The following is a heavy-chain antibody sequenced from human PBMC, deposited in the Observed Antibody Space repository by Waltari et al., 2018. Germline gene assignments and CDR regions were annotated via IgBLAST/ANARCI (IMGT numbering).Heavy chain of an antibody. CDR3: ARGTTMVRGVIPPYY. D-gene: IGHD3-10*01. J-gene: IGHJ4*02. CDR1: GYTFTGYY. Sequence: QVQLVQSGAEVKKPGASVKVSCKASGYTFTGYYIPWVRQAPGQGLEWMGRINPNSGGTNYAQKFQGRVTMTRDTSISTAYMELSRLRSDDTAVYYCARGTTMVRGVIPPYYWGQGTLVTVSS. V-gene: IGHV1-2*06. CDR2: INPNSGGT.